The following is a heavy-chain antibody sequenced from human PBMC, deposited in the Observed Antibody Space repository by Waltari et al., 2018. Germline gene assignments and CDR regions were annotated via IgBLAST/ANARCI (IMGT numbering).Heavy chain of an antibody. Sequence: QVQLVQSGAAVKKPGASVTVSCKVSGSTLTALSMHWVRQAPGKGLQWMGGFDREDGETIYEQKFQGRVTMTEDTSTDTAYMELSSLRSEDTAVYYCATEVGATTDYWGQGTLVTVSS. CDR3: ATEVGATTDY. J-gene: IGHJ4*02. V-gene: IGHV1-24*01. CDR2: FDREDGET. D-gene: IGHD1-26*01. CDR1: GSTLTALS.